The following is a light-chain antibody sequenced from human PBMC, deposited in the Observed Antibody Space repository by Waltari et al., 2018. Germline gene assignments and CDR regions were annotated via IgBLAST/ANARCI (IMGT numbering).Light chain of an antibody. Sequence: QSALTQPPSVSGSPGQSVTFSCTGTRSDVGGYNRVSWYQQPPGTAPKLIIYCVSDRPSGVPDRFSGSKSDNTASLTISGLQAEDEADYYCSSYTSSSTLVFGGGTKLTVL. CDR2: CVS. V-gene: IGLV2-18*02. CDR3: SSYTSSSTLV. J-gene: IGLJ2*01. CDR1: RSDVGGYNR.